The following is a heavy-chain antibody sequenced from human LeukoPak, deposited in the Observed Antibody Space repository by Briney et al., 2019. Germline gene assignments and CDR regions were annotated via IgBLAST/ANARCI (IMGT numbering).Heavy chain of an antibody. CDR3: ARGPAGDY. J-gene: IGHJ4*02. CDR2: MNPNSGDT. CDR1: GYTFTSYD. V-gene: IGHV1-8*01. Sequence: ASVKLSCNASGYTFTSYDICWVRHATGQGLEWMGWMNPNSGDTGYAQNFQGRVTMTRDTSISTAYMELSSLRSDDTAVYYCARGPAGDYWGQGTLVTVSS.